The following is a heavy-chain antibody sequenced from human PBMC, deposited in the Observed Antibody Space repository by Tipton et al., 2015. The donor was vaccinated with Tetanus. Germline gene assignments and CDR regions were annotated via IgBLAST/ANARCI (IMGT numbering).Heavy chain of an antibody. J-gene: IGHJ4*02. V-gene: IGHV3-33*01. D-gene: IGHD2-15*01. Sequence: SLRLSCAASGFIFSSYCIHWVRQAPGKGLEWVAVSWYDGTEKYYADSVKGRFTISRDKAKNSLYLQMNSLRAEDTAVYYWAREAVCSGGRGVFGDFDNWGQGTQGSVSS. CDR3: AREAVCSGGRGVFGDFDN. CDR2: SWYDGTEK. CDR1: GFIFSSYC.